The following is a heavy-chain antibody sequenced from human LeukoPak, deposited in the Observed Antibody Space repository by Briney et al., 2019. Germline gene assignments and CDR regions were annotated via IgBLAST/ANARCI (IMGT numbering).Heavy chain of an antibody. V-gene: IGHV3-30-3*01. D-gene: IGHD2-2*01. CDR1: GFTFSSYT. CDR2: ISYDGSNK. CDR3: ARPDIVIIPAAMPNYYGMDI. Sequence: GGSLRLSCAASGFTFSSYTMHWVRQAPGKGLEWVAVISYDGSNKYYADSVKGRFTISRDNSKNTLYLQMNSLRAEDTAVYYCARPDIVIIPAAMPNYYGMDIWGQGTTVTVSS. J-gene: IGHJ6*02.